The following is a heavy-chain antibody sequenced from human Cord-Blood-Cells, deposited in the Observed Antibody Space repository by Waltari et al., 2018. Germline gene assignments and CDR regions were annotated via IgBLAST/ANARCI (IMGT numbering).Heavy chain of an antibody. Sequence: EVQLVVSGGGLIQPGGFLRHSCAASGFTVSRNYMSWVRQAPGEGLEEDTVINSGGGTYYADTVQGRFKISRDTSKSALDFHMNSQRADDTAVYYCARGFCSSTSGYAFDIGGQGTIVIVSS. CDR2: INSGGGT. V-gene: IGHV3-53*01. J-gene: IGHJ3*02. CDR1: GFTVSRNY. D-gene: IGHD2-2*01. CDR3: ARGFCSSTSGYAFDI.